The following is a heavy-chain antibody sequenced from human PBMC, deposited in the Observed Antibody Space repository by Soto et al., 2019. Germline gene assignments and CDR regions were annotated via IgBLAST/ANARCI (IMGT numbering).Heavy chain of an antibody. V-gene: IGHV3-23*01. CDR2: ISASGGST. D-gene: IGHD6-13*01. CDR3: AKDAAYSSNRWLDY. J-gene: IGHJ4*02. CDR1: GFTFSSYA. Sequence: EVQLLESGGGLVQPGGSLRLSCAASGFTFSSYAMSWVRQAPGKGLECVSAISASGGSTNYADSVRGRFTISRDNSKNTLYLQMNSLRADDTALYYCAKDAAYSSNRWLDYWGQGTLVTVSS.